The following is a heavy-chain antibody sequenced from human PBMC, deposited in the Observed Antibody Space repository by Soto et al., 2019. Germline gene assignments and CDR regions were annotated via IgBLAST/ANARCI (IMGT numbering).Heavy chain of an antibody. CDR1: GGSFSGYY. J-gene: IGHJ3*02. Sequence: PETLSLTCAVYGGSFSGYYWSWIRQPPGKGLEWIGEINHSGSTNYNPSLKSRVTISVDTSKNQFSLKLSSVTAADTAVYYCAREAPRHERLAFDIWGQGTMVTVSS. CDR3: AREAPRHERLAFDI. V-gene: IGHV4-34*01. CDR2: INHSGST.